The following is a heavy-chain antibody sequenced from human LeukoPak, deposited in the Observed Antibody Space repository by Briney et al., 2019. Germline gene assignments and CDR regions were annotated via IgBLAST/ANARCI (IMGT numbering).Heavy chain of an antibody. CDR3: AKLHVDNLVDS. D-gene: IGHD2-21*01. CDR2: IYYGVST. V-gene: IGHV4-59*08. CDR1: GGTIGNYY. J-gene: IGHJ5*01. Sequence: SETLSLTCTASGGTIGNYYWSWIRQPPGKGLEWIGYIYYGVSTNYNPSLKSRVTISLDTSKKQISLKVRSVTAADTAIYYCAKLHVDNLVDSWGQGTLVTVSS.